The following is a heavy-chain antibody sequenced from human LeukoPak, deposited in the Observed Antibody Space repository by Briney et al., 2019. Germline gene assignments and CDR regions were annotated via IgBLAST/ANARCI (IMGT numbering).Heavy chain of an antibody. V-gene: IGHV3-48*04. Sequence: GGSLRLSCAASGFTFSSYSMNWVRQAPGKGLEWVSYISSSSTTIYYADSVKGRFTISRDNAKNSLYLQMNSLRAEDTAVYYCARAGYYDRSGYYSYDYWGQGTLVTVSS. CDR1: GFTFSSYS. CDR3: ARAGYYDRSGYYSYDY. D-gene: IGHD3-22*01. CDR2: ISSSSTTI. J-gene: IGHJ4*02.